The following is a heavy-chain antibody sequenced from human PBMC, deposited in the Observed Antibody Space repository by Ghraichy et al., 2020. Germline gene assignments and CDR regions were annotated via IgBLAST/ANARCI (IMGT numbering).Heavy chain of an antibody. CDR1: GFTFTNYA. Sequence: GGSLRLSCAASGFTFTNYAMSWVRQAPGKGLEWVSAINGSGGSTNYADSVKGRFTISRDNSKNTLYLQMNRLRAEDTAVYYCVKDHNGDYVVEYFQHWGQGTLVTVSS. J-gene: IGHJ1*01. D-gene: IGHD4-17*01. V-gene: IGHV3-23*01. CDR2: INGSGGST. CDR3: VKDHNGDYVVEYFQH.